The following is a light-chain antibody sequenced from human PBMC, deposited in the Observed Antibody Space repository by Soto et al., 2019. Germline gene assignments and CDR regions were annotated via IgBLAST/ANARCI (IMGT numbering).Light chain of an antibody. Sequence: AIRMTQSPSSLSASTGDRFTITCRASQGISSYLAWYQQKPGKAPKLLIYAASTLQSGVPSRFSGSGSGTDFTLTISCLQSEDFATYYCQQNYSTPPTFGGGTKVDIK. V-gene: IGKV1-8*01. J-gene: IGKJ4*01. CDR3: QQNYSTPPT. CDR2: AAS. CDR1: QGISSY.